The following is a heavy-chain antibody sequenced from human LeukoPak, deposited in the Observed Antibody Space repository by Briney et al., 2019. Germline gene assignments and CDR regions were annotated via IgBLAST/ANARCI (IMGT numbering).Heavy chain of an antibody. CDR3: AHSSGWNDY. J-gene: IGHJ4*02. CDR2: IYYSGST. V-gene: IGHV4-39*01. Sequence: SETLSLTCTVSGGSISSSSYYWGWIRQPPGKGLEWIESIYYSGSTYYNPSLKSRVTISVDTSKNQFSLKLSSVTAADTAVYYCAHSSGWNDYWGQGTLVSVSS. CDR1: GGSISSSSYY. D-gene: IGHD6-19*01.